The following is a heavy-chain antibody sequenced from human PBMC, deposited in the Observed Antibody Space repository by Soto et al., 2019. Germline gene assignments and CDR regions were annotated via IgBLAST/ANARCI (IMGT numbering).Heavy chain of an antibody. J-gene: IGHJ1*01. V-gene: IGHV4-30-4*01. D-gene: IGHD5-12*01. CDR3: ARSAYALAEYFQH. CDR2: ISSSGNT. CDR1: GDSISSGDYY. Sequence: QVQLQESGPGLVKPSQTLSLTCTVSGDSISSGDYYWSWIRQPPGKGLEWIGYISSSGNTYYNPSLRMRMTIPVATSTNQFSPNMRSVTAADTAVYYCARSAYALAEYFQHGGQGTLVTVSS.